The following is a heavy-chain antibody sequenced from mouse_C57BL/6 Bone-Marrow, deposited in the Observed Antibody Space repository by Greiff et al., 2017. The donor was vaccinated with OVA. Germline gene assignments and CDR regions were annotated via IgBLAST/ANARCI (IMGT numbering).Heavy chain of an antibody. CDR1: GYTFTSYG. D-gene: IGHD2-1*01. CDR2: IYPRSGDT. J-gene: IGHJ2*01. Sequence: VQLQQSGAELARPGASVKLSCKASGYTFTSYGISWVKQRTGQGLEWIGEIYPRSGDTYYNEKFKGKATLTADKSSSTADMELRSLTSEDSAVDCCAREGNTGYFDYWGQGTTLTVSS. CDR3: AREGNTGYFDY. V-gene: IGHV1-81*01.